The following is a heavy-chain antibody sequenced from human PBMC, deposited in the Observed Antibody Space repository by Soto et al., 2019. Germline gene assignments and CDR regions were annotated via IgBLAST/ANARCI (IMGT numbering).Heavy chain of an antibody. J-gene: IGHJ4*01. CDR3: PTDEYFTDELCGLAF. CDR2: IKSKIAGGTT. V-gene: IGHV3-15*07. Sequence: GKGLEWVGRIKSKIAGGTTDFAAPVKGRFAISRDDSRNMVYFQMNSLKIEDTAVYYCPTDEYFTDELCGLAFRGHGTPVPVSS. D-gene: IGHD2-2*01.